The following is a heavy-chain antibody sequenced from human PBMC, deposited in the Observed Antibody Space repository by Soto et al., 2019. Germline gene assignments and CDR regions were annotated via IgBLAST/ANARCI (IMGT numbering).Heavy chain of an antibody. CDR2: IDPSDSYT. J-gene: IGHJ6*02. CDR3: ARRIYSGYDYSYYGMDV. CDR1: GYSFTSYW. D-gene: IGHD5-12*01. V-gene: IGHV5-10-1*01. Sequence: GESLKISCKGSGYSFTSYWISWVRQMPGKGLEWIVRIDPSDSYTNYSPSFQGHVTISADQSISTAYMQWSSLKASDTAMYYCARRIYSGYDYSYYGMDVGGQGTTVTVSS.